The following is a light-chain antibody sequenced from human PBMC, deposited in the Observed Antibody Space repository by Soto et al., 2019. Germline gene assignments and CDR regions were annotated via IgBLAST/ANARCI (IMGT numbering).Light chain of an antibody. CDR3: AAWDDSLSYV. J-gene: IGLJ1*01. CDR2: RNN. V-gene: IGLV1-47*01. CDR1: SSNIGSNY. Sequence: QSVLTQPPSASGTPGQRVTISCSGSSSNIGSNYVYWYQQLPGTAPKLLIYRNNQRPSGFPDRFSGSKSGTSASLAISGLRSEDEADYYCAAWDDSLSYVFGTGTKLTVL.